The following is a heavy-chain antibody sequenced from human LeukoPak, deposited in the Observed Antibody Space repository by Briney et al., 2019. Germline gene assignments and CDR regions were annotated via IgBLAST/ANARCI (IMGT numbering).Heavy chain of an antibody. V-gene: IGHV4-38-2*01. CDR2: IYDSGNT. J-gene: IGHJ4*02. CDR3: ARSPDSPDYFDSSGYDY. CDR1: GFSISSNYY. Sequence: SETLSLTCAVSGFSISSNYYWGWIRKPPGKGLAWIGTIYDSGNTYYNPSLKSRVTISVDTSKNQFSLKLSSVTAADTAVYYCARSPDSPDYFDSSGYDYWGQGTLVTVSS. D-gene: IGHD3-22*01.